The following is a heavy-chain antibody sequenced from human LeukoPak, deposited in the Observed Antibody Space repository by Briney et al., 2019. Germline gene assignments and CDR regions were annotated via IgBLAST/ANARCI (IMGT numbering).Heavy chain of an antibody. CDR1: GFTFNNYG. D-gene: IGHD3-10*01. Sequence: GGSLRLSYAASGFTFNNYGMHWVRQAPGKGLEWVAFIRYNGNNQYYADSVKGRFTISRDNSKNTLYLQMNSLKGDDTAVYYCAKDSAFYYIDVWGKGTTVIISS. CDR3: AKDSAFYYIDV. V-gene: IGHV3-30*02. J-gene: IGHJ6*03. CDR2: IRYNGNNQ.